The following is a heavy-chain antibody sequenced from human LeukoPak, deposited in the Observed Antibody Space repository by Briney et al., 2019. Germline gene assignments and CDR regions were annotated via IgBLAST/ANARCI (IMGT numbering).Heavy chain of an antibody. D-gene: IGHD1-26*01. CDR2: IRNKDNKYII. Sequence: PGGSLRLSCAASGFXFSAHYMDWVRQTPGTGLEWVGRIRNKDNKYIIEYDASVKGRFTISGDDSKSKLYLQMNSLKTEDTAVYYCARVGNYLDYWGQGTLVIVSS. V-gene: IGHV3-72*01. CDR1: GFXFSAHY. CDR3: ARVGNYLDY. J-gene: IGHJ4*02.